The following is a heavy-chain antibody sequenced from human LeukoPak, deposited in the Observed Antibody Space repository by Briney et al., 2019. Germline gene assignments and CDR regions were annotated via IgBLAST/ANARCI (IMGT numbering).Heavy chain of an antibody. CDR3: ASTYGGNFLGAFDI. V-gene: IGHV4-59*08. J-gene: IGHJ3*02. D-gene: IGHD4-23*01. CDR1: GEPVSGFY. Sequence: SETLSLTCAVSGEPVSGFYWNWIRQPPGKGLEWIGYVYYTGSTNYNPSLKSRVTISIDTSKNQFSLKLSSVTAADTAVYYCASTYGGNFLGAFDIWGQGTMVTVSS. CDR2: VYYTGST.